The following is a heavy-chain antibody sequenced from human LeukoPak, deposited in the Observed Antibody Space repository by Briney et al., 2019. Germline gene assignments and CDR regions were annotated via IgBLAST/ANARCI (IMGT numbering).Heavy chain of an antibody. Sequence: PGGSLRLSCAASGFTFSSYAMSWVRQAPGKGLEWVSGISGSGDNTYYADSVKGRFTISRDNPKNTLYVQVNSLGTEDTAAYYCAKGSYYDSSGSFYFDYWGQGTLVTVSS. CDR2: ISGSGDNT. CDR3: AKGSYYDSSGSFYFDY. V-gene: IGHV3-23*01. J-gene: IGHJ4*02. CDR1: GFTFSSYA. D-gene: IGHD3-22*01.